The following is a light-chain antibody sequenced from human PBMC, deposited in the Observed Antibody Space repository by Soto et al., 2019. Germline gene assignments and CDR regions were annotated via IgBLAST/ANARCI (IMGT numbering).Light chain of an antibody. V-gene: IGKV3-20*01. CDR1: QSVSSSY. Sequence: EIVLTRSPGTLSLSPGERATLSCRASQSVSSSYLAWYQRKPGQAPRLLIYGASSRATGIPDRFSGSGSGTDFTLTISRLEPEDFAVYYCQQYGSSPLAFGQGTKLEIK. CDR3: QQYGSSPLA. CDR2: GAS. J-gene: IGKJ2*01.